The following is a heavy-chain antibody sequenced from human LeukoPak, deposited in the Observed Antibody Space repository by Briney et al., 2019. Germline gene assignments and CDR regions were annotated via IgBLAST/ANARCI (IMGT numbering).Heavy chain of an antibody. V-gene: IGHV3-74*01. D-gene: IGHD6-13*01. CDR2: VNTDGSTT. CDR1: GFIFSSYW. Sequence: PGGSLRLSCAASGFIFSSYWMHWVRQAPGKGLVWVSRVNTDGSTTNYADSVKGRFTISRDNSKNTLYLQMNSLRPDDTAVYYCAKIAATDPIDFWGQGTLVTVSS. CDR3: AKIAATDPIDF. J-gene: IGHJ4*02.